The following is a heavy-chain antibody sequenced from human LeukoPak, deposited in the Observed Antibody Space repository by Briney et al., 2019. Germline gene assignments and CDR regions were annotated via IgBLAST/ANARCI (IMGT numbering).Heavy chain of an antibody. D-gene: IGHD2-2*01. Sequence: SETLSLTCTVSGGSISSYYWSWIRQPAGKGLEWIGRIYTSGSTNYNPSLKSRVTISVDGSRNQFSLKLNSVTTADTAVYYCARVEDCTRTTCYSTYYFDYWGQGTLVTVSS. J-gene: IGHJ4*02. CDR3: ARVEDCTRTTCYSTYYFDY. CDR1: GGSISSYY. CDR2: IYTSGST. V-gene: IGHV4-4*07.